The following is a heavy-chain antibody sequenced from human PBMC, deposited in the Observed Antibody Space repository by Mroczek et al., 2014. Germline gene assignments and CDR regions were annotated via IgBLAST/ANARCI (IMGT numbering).Heavy chain of an antibody. Sequence: QVQLQQSGAGLLKPSETLSLTCAVYGGSFSGYYWSWIRQPPGKGLEWIGEINHSGSTNYNPSLKSRVTISVDTSKNQFSLKLSSVTAADTAVYYCARGIPGGMTTETXTPTNFDYWGQGTLVTVSS. V-gene: IGHV4-34*01. D-gene: IGHD4-17*01. CDR1: GGSFSGYY. CDR2: INHSGST. J-gene: IGHJ4*02. CDR3: ARGIPGGMTTETXTPTNFDY.